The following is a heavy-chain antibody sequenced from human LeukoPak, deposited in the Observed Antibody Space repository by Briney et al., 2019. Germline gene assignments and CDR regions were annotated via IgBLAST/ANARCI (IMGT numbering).Heavy chain of an antibody. J-gene: IGHJ5*02. Sequence: ASVKVSCKVSGYTLTELSMHWVRQAPGKGLEWMGGFDPEDGETIYAQKFQGRVTMTEDTSTDTAYMELSSLRSDDTAVYYCARDSTPMTTVTPALGNHAPNWFDPWGQGTLVTVSS. D-gene: IGHD4-11*01. CDR3: ARDSTPMTTVTPALGNHAPNWFDP. CDR1: GYTLTELS. V-gene: IGHV1-24*01. CDR2: FDPEDGET.